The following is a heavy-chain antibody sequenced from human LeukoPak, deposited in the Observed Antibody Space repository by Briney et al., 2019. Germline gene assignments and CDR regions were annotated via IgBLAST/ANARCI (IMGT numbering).Heavy chain of an antibody. Sequence: GGSLRLSCVASGFTFDDYAMHWVRQAPGKGLEWVSGISWNSGSIGYADSVKGRFTISRDNAKNSLYLQMNSLRAEDTALYYCAKDPAAMGEYFQHWGQGTLVTVSS. CDR2: ISWNSGSI. J-gene: IGHJ1*01. CDR3: AKDPAAMGEYFQH. V-gene: IGHV3-9*01. D-gene: IGHD2-2*01. CDR1: GFTFDDYA.